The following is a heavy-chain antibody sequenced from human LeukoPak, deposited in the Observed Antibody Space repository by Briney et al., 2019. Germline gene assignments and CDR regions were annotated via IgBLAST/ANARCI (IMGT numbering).Heavy chain of an antibody. J-gene: IGHJ6*02. CDR1: GFTFSSYA. D-gene: IGHD2-2*02. CDR3: ARGGYCSSTSCYTGYYYGMDV. Sequence: GGSLRLSCAASGFTFSSYAMHWVRQAPGKGLEWVAVISYDGSNKYYADSVKGRFTISRDNSKNTLYLRMNSLRAEDTAVYYCARGGYCSSTSCYTGYYYGMDVWGQGTTVTVSS. V-gene: IGHV3-30-3*01. CDR2: ISYDGSNK.